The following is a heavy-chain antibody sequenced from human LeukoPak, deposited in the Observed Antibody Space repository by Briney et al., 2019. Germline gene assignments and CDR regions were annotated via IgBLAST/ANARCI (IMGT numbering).Heavy chain of an antibody. V-gene: IGHV3-21*01. CDR2: ISSSSSYI. D-gene: IGHD1-26*01. CDR3: ARVPQYSGSYGQGS. Sequence: PGGSLRLSCAASGFTFSSYGMHWVRQAPGKGLEWASSISSSSSYIYYADSVKGRFTISRDNAKNSLYLQMNSLRAEDTAVYYCARVPQYSGSYGQGSWGQGTLVTVSS. CDR1: GFTFSSYG. J-gene: IGHJ4*02.